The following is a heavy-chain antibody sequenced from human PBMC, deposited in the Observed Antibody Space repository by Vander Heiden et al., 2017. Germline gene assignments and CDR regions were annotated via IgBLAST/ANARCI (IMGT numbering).Heavy chain of an antibody. Sequence: QVHLQDSGPGLVKPSETPSPPCPVFCCSFSIYYWSWFRTPPGKVLEWIGYIHYSGSTNHNPSLQSRVTISVDMSKNQFSLKLRSVTAADTAVYYCARLRGIYYYGMDVWGQGTTVTVSS. CDR2: IHYSGST. CDR1: CCSFSIYY. CDR3: ARLRGIYYYGMDV. D-gene: IGHD3-10*01. V-gene: IGHV4-59*08. J-gene: IGHJ6*02.